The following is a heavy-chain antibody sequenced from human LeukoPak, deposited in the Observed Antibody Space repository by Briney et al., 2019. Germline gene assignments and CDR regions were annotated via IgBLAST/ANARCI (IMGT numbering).Heavy chain of an antibody. V-gene: IGHV1-69*02. D-gene: IGHD1-26*01. J-gene: IGHJ5*02. Sequence: SVRVSCKASGGTFSSYTISWVRQAPGQGLEWMGRIIPILGIANYAQKFQGRVTITADKSTSTAYMELSSLRSEDTAVYYCALRGSYYGYNWFDPWGQGTLVTVSS. CDR3: ALRGSYYGYNWFDP. CDR1: GGTFSSYT. CDR2: IIPILGIA.